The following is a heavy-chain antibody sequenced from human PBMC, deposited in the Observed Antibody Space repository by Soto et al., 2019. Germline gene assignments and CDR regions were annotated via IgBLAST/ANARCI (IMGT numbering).Heavy chain of an antibody. D-gene: IGHD3-16*02. CDR3: TRSIGSGGVIGGFDY. CDR2: IIPMFDTP. J-gene: IGHJ4*02. V-gene: IGHV1-69*01. Sequence: QVQLVQSETEVQKPGSAVKVSCKASGGTFNTYAMNWVRQAPGQGLEWMGGIIPMFDTPRYAQKFQGRVTITVDESTTTAYMELSSLRSEDTAVYYCTRSIGSGGVIGGFDYWGQGTLVTVSS. CDR1: GGTFNTYA.